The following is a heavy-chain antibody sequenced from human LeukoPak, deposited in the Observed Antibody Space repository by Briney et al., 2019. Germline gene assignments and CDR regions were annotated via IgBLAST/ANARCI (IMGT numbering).Heavy chain of an antibody. CDR2: IYHSGST. CDR1: GGSISSSNW. CDR3: ARTSYSLFDY. J-gene: IGHJ4*02. V-gene: IGHV4-4*02. Sequence: SGTLSLTCAVSGGSISSSNWWSWVRQPPGKGLEWIGEIYHSGSTNYNPSLKRRVTISVDTSKNQFSLKLSSVTAADTAVYYCARTSYSLFDYWGQGTLVTVSS. D-gene: IGHD5-18*01.